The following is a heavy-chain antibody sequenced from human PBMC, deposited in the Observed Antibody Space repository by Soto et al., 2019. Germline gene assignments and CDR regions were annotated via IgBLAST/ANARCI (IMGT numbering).Heavy chain of an antibody. CDR1: GGTFSRSP. J-gene: IGHJ4*02. V-gene: IGHV1-69*13. Sequence: GSSVRVSCKASGGTFSRSPISWVRPTPGQGLEWMGGIIPIFGTASYAQKFQGRVTITADASTTTAYMELSSLRSEYTAMYYCARAHSSAYFDYWGQGTLVTVSS. CDR3: ARAHSSAYFDY. D-gene: IGHD3-22*01. CDR2: IIPIFGTA.